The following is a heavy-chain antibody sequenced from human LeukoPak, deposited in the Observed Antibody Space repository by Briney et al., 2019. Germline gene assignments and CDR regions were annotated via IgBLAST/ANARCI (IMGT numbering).Heavy chain of an antibody. V-gene: IGHV3-23*01. CDR3: AKDSRARRFGEVLSRTAQYNWFDP. D-gene: IGHD3-10*01. CDR1: GFTFSSYA. Sequence: GGSLRLSCAASGFTFSSYAMSWVRQAPGKGLEWVSSISGAGTGTYYADSVKGRFTISRDNSKNTLYLQMNSLRTEDTAVYYCAKDSRARRFGEVLSRTAQYNWFDPWGQGTMVTVSS. CDR2: ISGAGTGT. J-gene: IGHJ5*02.